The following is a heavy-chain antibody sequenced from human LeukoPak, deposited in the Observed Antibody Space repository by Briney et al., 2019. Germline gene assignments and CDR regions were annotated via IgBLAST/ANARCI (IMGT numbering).Heavy chain of an antibody. V-gene: IGHV3-23*01. J-gene: IGHJ4*02. CDR3: AKDEEDGAYDFWTDYFDY. CDR2: ISESGGST. CDR1: GFTFSNYA. Sequence: GGSLRLSCAASGFTFSNYAMSWVRQAPGKGLEWVSGISESGGSTYYADSVKGRFTISRDNSKNTQYLQMNSLRAEDTAVYYCAKDEEDGAYDFWTDYFDYWGQGTLVTVSS. D-gene: IGHD3-3*01.